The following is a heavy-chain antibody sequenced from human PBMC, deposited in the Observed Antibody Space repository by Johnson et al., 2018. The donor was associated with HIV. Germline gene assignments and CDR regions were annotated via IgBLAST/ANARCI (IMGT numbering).Heavy chain of an antibody. CDR2: IRSDGSNK. J-gene: IGHJ3*02. D-gene: IGHD3-10*01. CDR3: AKVPSAVWFGEVI. CDR1: GFSFDDYG. Sequence: QVQLVESGGGLVQPGGSLRLSCAASGFSFDDYGMSWVRQVPGKGLEWVAFIRSDGSNKYYGDSVKGRFTISRDNSKNTLYLQMMSLRTEDTAVYFCAKVPSAVWFGEVIWGQGTMVTVSS. V-gene: IGHV3-30*02.